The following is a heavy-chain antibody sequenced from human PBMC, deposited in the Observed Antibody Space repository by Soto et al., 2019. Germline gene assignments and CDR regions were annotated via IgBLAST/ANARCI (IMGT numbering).Heavy chain of an antibody. CDR2: INSDGSST. CDR3: AGAVDGPKAIGY. J-gene: IGHJ4*02. V-gene: IGHV3-74*01. CDR1: GFTFSSYW. Sequence: GGSLRLSCAASGFTFSSYWMHWVRQAPGKGLVWVSRINSDGSSTSYADSVKGRFTISRDNAKNTLYLQMNSLRAEDTAVYYCAGAVDGPKAIGYWGQGTLVTGSS. D-gene: IGHD6-19*01.